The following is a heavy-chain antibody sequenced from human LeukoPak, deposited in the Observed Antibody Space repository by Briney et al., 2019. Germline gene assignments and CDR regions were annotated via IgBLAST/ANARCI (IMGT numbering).Heavy chain of an antibody. CDR3: ARGPSNYYGSGSYFDAFDI. J-gene: IGHJ3*02. D-gene: IGHD3-10*01. Sequence: SETLSLTCAVYGGSFSGYYWSWIRQPPGKGLEWIGEINHGGSTNYNPSLKSRVTISVDTSKNQFSLKLSSVTAADTAVYYCARGPSNYYGSGSYFDAFDIWGQGTMVTVSS. CDR1: GGSFSGYY. CDR2: INHGGST. V-gene: IGHV4-34*01.